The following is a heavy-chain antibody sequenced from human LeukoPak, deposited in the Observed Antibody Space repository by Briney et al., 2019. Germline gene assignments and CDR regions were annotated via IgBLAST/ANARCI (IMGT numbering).Heavy chain of an antibody. CDR1: GYTFTSYD. J-gene: IGHJ6*02. V-gene: IGHV1-8*01. Sequence: ASVKVSCKASGYTFTSYDINWVRQATGQGLEWMGWINPTSGNTGYAQKFQGRVTMTRNTSISTAYMELSSLRSEDTAVYYCARFLGYCSCGSRYSKSYYYYYGMDVWGRGTTVTVSS. CDR2: INPTSGNT. CDR3: ARFLGYCSCGSRYSKSYYYYYGMDV. D-gene: IGHD2-15*01.